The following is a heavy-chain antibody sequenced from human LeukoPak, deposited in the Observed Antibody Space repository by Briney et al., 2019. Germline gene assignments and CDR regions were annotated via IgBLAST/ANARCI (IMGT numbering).Heavy chain of an antibody. Sequence: SGGSLRLSCAASGFTFSSYSMNWVRQAPGKGLEWVSSISSSSSYIYYADSVKGRFTISRDNAKNSLYLQMNSLRAEDTAVYYCAKRHPYGDYAADYWGQGTLVTVSS. V-gene: IGHV3-21*01. D-gene: IGHD4-17*01. CDR3: AKRHPYGDYAADY. CDR1: GFTFSSYS. CDR2: ISSSSSYI. J-gene: IGHJ4*02.